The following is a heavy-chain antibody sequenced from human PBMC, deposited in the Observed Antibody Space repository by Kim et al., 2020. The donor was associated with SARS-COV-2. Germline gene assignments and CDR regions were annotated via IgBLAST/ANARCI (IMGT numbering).Heavy chain of an antibody. Sequence: SETLSLTCSASGGSLSRDFWNWIRQPPGKGLEWIGYFFSTGISSYNASLKSRVTMSMDASKNQFSLKLNSVTAADTAMYYCARSLHNGAYWGGPSWYFDIWGRGTLVTVSS. CDR1: GGSLSRDF. CDR2: FFSTGIS. D-gene: IGHD7-27*01. CDR3: ARSLHNGAYWGGPSWYFDI. J-gene: IGHJ2*01. V-gene: IGHV4-59*01.